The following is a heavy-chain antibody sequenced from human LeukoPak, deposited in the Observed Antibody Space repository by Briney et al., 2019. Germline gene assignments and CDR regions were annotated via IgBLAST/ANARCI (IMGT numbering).Heavy chain of an antibody. V-gene: IGHV4-59*01. CDR1: GGSISGYY. CDR3: ARGLLVGNTGYYFDY. J-gene: IGHJ4*02. CDR2: IYYGGST. D-gene: IGHD1-26*01. Sequence: SETLSLTCTVSGGSISGYYWTWIRQPPAQGLEWIGYIYYGGSTNYHPSLKSRVTLSVDTSKKQFSLKLSSVTAADTAVYYCARGLLVGNTGYYFDYWGQGTLVTVSS.